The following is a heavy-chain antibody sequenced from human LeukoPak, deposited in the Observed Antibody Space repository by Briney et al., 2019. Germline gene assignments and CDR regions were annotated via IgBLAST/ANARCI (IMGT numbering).Heavy chain of an antibody. CDR3: ARRAVAYYYYYYMDV. D-gene: IGHD6-19*01. Sequence: ASVKVSCKASGYTFTGYYMHWVRQAPGQGLEWMGWMNPNSGNTGYAQKFQGRVTITRNTSISTAYMDLSSLRSEDTAVYYCARRAVAYYYYYYMDVWGKGTTVTVSS. CDR2: MNPNSGNT. V-gene: IGHV1-8*03. CDR1: GYTFTGYY. J-gene: IGHJ6*03.